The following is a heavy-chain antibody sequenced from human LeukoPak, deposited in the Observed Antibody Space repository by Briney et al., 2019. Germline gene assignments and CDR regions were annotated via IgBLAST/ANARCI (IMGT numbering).Heavy chain of an antibody. CDR1: GFTVSSYY. Sequence: GGSLRLSCAASGFTVSSYYMTWVRQAPGKGLEWVSVMYSGGSTYYADSVKGRVAISRDNSQNTVFLQMNSVRVEDTAVYYCARDPSNTSGWHIYFDYWGQGTLVTVSS. CDR3: ARDPSNTSGWHIYFDY. D-gene: IGHD6-19*01. CDR2: MYSGGST. J-gene: IGHJ4*02. V-gene: IGHV3-66*01.